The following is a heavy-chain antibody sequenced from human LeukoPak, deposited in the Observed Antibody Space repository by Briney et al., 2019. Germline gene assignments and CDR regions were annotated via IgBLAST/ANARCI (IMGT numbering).Heavy chain of an antibody. D-gene: IGHD6-19*01. CDR1: GLSVSSNY. CDR3: AKDGYSSAWYAGDY. V-gene: IGHV3-23*01. CDR2: ISGSGGST. J-gene: IGHJ4*02. Sequence: PGGSLRLSCAASGLSVSSNYMSWVRQAPGKGLEWVSSISGSGGSTYYADSVKGRFTISRDNSKNTLYVQMNSLRAEDTAVYYCAKDGYSSAWYAGDYWGQGTLVTVSS.